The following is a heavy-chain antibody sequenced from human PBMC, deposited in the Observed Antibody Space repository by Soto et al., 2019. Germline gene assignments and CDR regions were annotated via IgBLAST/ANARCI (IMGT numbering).Heavy chain of an antibody. CDR3: AKDVMYYDILTGRSPFYYYYGMDV. Sequence: LRLSCAASGFTFSSYGMHWVRQAPGKGLEWVAVISYDGSNKYYADSVKGRFTISRDNSKNTLYLQMNSLRAEDTAVYYCAKDVMYYDILTGRSPFYYYYGMDVWGQGTTVTVSS. D-gene: IGHD3-9*01. J-gene: IGHJ6*02. CDR1: GFTFSSYG. V-gene: IGHV3-30*18. CDR2: ISYDGSNK.